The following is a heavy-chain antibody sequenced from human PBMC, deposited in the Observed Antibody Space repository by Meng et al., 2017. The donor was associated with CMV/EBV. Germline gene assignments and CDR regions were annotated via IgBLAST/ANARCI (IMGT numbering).Heavy chain of an antibody. CDR2: KREQKGNK. J-gene: IGHJ4*02. CDR3: ARDKGGFINWYLHNILAIDY. V-gene: IGHV1-18*01. CDR1: G. Sequence: GSRWVRKADGKGIEWMGRKREQKGNKKYEQKEKGRDTMTTETYTSKAYMEVRSLRSDDTDVYYCARDKGGFINWYLHNILAIDYWGQGTLVTVSS. D-gene: IGHD1-7*01.